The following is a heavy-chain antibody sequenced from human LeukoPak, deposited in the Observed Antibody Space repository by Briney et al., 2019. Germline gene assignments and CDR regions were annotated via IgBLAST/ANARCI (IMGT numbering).Heavy chain of an antibody. D-gene: IGHD3-22*01. Sequence: SETLSLTCTVSGDSIRSGTYYWSWIRQPAGKGLEWIGRIYTSGSTNYNPSLKSRVTISVDTSKKQFSLKVTSVTAADTAVYYCAREPPSGLTYAFDIWGQGTMVTVSS. CDR3: AREPPSGLTYAFDI. V-gene: IGHV4-61*02. CDR1: GDSIRSGTYY. J-gene: IGHJ3*02. CDR2: IYTSGST.